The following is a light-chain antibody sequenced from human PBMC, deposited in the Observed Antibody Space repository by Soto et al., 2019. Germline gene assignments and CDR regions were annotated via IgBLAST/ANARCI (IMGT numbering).Light chain of an antibody. CDR1: QSVSSN. CDR3: QQYNNWPRT. J-gene: IGKJ1*01. Sequence: ETVMTQSAATLSVSPGERATLSCRASQSVSSNLAWYQQKPGQAPRLLIYGASTRVAGIPARFSGSGSGTEFTLIISSLQSEDFAVDYCQQYNNWPRTFGQGTKVEIK. CDR2: GAS. V-gene: IGKV3-15*01.